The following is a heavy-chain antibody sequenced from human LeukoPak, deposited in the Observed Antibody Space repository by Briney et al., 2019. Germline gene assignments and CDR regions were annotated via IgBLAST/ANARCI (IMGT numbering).Heavy chain of an antibody. CDR2: ISYDGSNK. V-gene: IGHV3-30-3*01. D-gene: IGHD2-2*01. CDR1: GFAFSTYV. Sequence: GRSLRLSCAASGFAFSTYVMHWVRQAPVKGLGWVALISYDGSNKYYADSVKGRFTISRDNSKNTLYLQMNSLRDEDTAVYYCAKDRDIVVVPAAYTYYDFWSADAFDIWGQGTMVTVSS. CDR3: AKDRDIVVVPAAYTYYDFWSADAFDI. J-gene: IGHJ3*02.